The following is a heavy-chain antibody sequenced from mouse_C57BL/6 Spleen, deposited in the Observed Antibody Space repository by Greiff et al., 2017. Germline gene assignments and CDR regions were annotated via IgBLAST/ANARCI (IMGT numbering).Heavy chain of an antibody. CDR2: IYPRSGNT. V-gene: IGHV1-81*01. D-gene: IGHD3-1*01. CDR3: ARGGYCTSFDY. Sequence: QVQLQQSGAELARPGASVKLSCKASGYTFTSYGISWVKQRTGQGLEWIGEIYPRSGNTYYNEKFKGKATLTADKSSSTAYMELRSLTPEDSAVDFCARGGYCTSFDYWGQGTTLTVSS. J-gene: IGHJ2*01. CDR1: GYTFTSYG.